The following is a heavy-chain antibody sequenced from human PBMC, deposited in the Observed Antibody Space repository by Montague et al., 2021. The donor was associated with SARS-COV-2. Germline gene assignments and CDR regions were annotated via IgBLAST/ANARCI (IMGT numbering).Heavy chain of an antibody. Sequence: IYYSGSTNYNPSLKSRFTISLDTSKTQFSLKLTSVTAADTAVYYFARVSLAAAATRSDYWGQGTLVTVSS. CDR3: ARVSLAAAATRSDY. CDR2: IYYSGST. V-gene: IGHV4-59*01. D-gene: IGHD6-13*01. J-gene: IGHJ4*02.